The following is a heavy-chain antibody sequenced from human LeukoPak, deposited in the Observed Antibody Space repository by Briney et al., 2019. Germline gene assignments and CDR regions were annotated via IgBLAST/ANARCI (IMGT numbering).Heavy chain of an antibody. CDR2: ISWNSGSI. CDR3: AKVGRLGENTATTGEFDY. Sequence: GRSLRLSCAASGFTFDDYAMHWVRQAPGKGLEWVSGISWNSGSIGYADSVKGRFTISRDNAKNSLYLQMNSLRAEDTALYYCAKVGRLGENTATTGEFDYWGQGTLVTVSS. CDR1: GFTFDDYA. J-gene: IGHJ4*02. D-gene: IGHD4-17*01. V-gene: IGHV3-9*01.